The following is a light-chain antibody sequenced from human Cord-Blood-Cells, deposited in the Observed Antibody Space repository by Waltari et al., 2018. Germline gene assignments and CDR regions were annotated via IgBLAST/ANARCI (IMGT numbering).Light chain of an antibody. J-gene: IGLJ3*02. CDR1: NIGRKS. Sequence: SYVLTQPPSVSVAPGTTPRIPGGGNNIGRKSVPWYQQKPGRAPGLGVYDDSDRPSGIPERYSGSNSGNTATLTISRVEAGDEADYSCQVWDSSSDHWVFGGGTKLTVL. V-gene: IGLV3-21*03. CDR2: DDS. CDR3: QVWDSSSDHWV.